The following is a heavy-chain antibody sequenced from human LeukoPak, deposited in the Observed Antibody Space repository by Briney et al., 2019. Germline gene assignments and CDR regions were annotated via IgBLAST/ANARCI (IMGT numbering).Heavy chain of an antibody. Sequence: SQTLSLTCAISGGSVSSDSAAWNWIRQSPSRGLEWLGRTYYRSKWYNDYALSVRSRITINPDTSKNQFSLHLNSVTPEDTAVYYCARTWIQLWRFDYWGQGTLVTVSS. CDR2: TYYRSKWYN. CDR3: ARTWIQLWRFDY. D-gene: IGHD5-18*01. V-gene: IGHV6-1*01. CDR1: GGSVSSDSAA. J-gene: IGHJ4*02.